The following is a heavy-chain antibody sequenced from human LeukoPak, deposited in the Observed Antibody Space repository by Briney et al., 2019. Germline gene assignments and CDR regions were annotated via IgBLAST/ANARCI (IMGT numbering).Heavy chain of an antibody. CDR1: GFTFSSYW. J-gene: IGHJ4*02. Sequence: GGSLRLSCAASGFTFSSYWMSWVRQAPGKGLEWVSYISSSSSTIYYADSVKGRFTISRDNAKNSPFLQMDSLRDEDTAVYYCARGALDFDYWGQGTLVTVSS. V-gene: IGHV3-48*02. CDR3: ARGALDFDY. CDR2: ISSSSSTI.